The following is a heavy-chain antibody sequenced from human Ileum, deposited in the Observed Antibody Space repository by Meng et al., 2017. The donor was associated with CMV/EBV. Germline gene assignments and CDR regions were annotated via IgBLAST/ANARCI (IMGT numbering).Heavy chain of an antibody. CDR1: GGSISSSNW. D-gene: IGHD6-6*01. J-gene: IGHJ4*02. V-gene: IGHV4-4*02. CDR2: IYHSAST. Sequence: SETLSLTCAVSGGSISSSNWWSGVRQPPGKGLEWIGEIYHSASTNYNPSLQSRVTISLDKSKNQFSLKLSSVTAADTAVYYCARASSYSSSPFDYWGQGTLVTVSS. CDR3: ARASSYSSSPFDY.